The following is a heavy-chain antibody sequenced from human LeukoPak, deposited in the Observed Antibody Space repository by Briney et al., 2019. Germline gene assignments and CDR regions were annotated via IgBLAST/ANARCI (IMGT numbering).Heavy chain of an antibody. J-gene: IGHJ4*01. V-gene: IGHV3-7*01. D-gene: IGHD6-13*01. CDR3: ARDGTAAGLYFDL. CDR2: IRQDGSEK. CDR1: GFTCTDYW. Sequence: GGSLRLSCEVSGFTCTDYWMNWVRQAPGKGPEWVASIRQDGSEKTYVDSVKGRFTISRDNTKNSLSLQLNGLRAEDTAVYYCARDGTAAGLYFDLWGQGTLVTVSS.